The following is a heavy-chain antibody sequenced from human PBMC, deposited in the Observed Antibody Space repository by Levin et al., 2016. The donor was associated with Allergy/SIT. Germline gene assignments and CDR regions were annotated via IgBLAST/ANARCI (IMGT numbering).Heavy chain of an antibody. D-gene: IGHD6-13*01. Sequence: SVKVSCKASGGTFSSYAISWVRQAPGQGLEWMGGIIPIFGTANYAQKFQGRVTITADESTSTAYMELSSLRSEDTAVYYCARDEGQLVREVVGMDVWGQGTTVTVSS. CDR3: ARDEGQLVREVVGMDV. CDR2: IIPIFGTA. CDR1: GGTFSSYA. J-gene: IGHJ6*02. V-gene: IGHV1-69*13.